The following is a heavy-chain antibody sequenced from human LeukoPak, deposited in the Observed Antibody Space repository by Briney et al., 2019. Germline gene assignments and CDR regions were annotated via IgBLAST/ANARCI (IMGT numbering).Heavy chain of an antibody. D-gene: IGHD6-13*01. CDR3: ARATHWSSSWGNFDY. V-gene: IGHV4-34*01. Sequence: TSETLSLTCAVYGGSFSGYYWSWIRQPLGKGLEWIGEINHSENTDYNPSLKSRVTISVDTSKNQLSLKLSSVTAADTAVYYCARATHWSSSWGNFDYWGQGTLVTVSS. CDR1: GGSFSGYY. J-gene: IGHJ4*02. CDR2: INHSENT.